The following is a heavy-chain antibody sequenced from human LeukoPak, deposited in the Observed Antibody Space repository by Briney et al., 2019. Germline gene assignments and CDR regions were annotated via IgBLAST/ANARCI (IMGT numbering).Heavy chain of an antibody. V-gene: IGHV4-59*01. CDR1: GGSISSYY. CDR3: ARVTPSYDFWSGYYTRYYYYYMDV. CDR2: IYYSGST. D-gene: IGHD3-3*01. J-gene: IGHJ6*03. Sequence: PSETLSLTCTVSGGSISSYYWSWIRQPPGKGLEWIGYIYYSGSTNYNPSLKSRVTISVDTSKNQFSLKLSSVTAADTAVYYCARVTPSYDFWSGYYTRYYYYYMDVWGKGTTVTVSS.